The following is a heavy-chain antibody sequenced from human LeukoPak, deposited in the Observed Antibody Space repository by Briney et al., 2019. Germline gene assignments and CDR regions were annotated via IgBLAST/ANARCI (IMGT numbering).Heavy chain of an antibody. CDR2: ISTTSSYT. J-gene: IGHJ2*01. V-gene: IGHV3-11*05. Sequence: PGGSLRLSCAASGFTFSDYYMSWIRQAPGKGLEWVSKISTTSSYTNYADSVKGRFTISRDNAKNSLYLQMNSLRVEDTAVYYCAREDKWYFDLWRRGTLVTVSS. CDR1: GFTFSDYY. CDR3: AREDKWYFDL.